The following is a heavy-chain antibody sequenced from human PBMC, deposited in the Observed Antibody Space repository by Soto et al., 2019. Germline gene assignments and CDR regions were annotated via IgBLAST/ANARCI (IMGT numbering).Heavy chain of an antibody. V-gene: IGHV3-48*01. CDR2: ISSSSSSTI. CDR1: GFTFSSYS. D-gene: IGHD4-17*01. CDR3: ASTTVYYYYYMDV. Sequence: GGSLRLSCAASGFTFSSYSMNWVRQAPGKGLEWVSYISSSSSSTIYYADSVKGRFTISRDNAKNSLYLQMNSLRAEDTAVYYCASTTVYYYYYMDVWGKGTTVTVSS. J-gene: IGHJ6*03.